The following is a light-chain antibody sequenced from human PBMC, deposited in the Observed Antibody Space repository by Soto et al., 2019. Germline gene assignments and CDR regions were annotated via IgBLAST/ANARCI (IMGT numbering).Light chain of an antibody. J-gene: IGLJ3*02. CDR2: RNN. Sequence: QSVLTQPPSASGTPGQRVTISCSGSSSNIGSNYVYWYQQLPGTAPKLLIYRNNQRPSGVPDRFSGYKSGNSASLAISGLRSADEADYYCAAWDNSRSSWVFGGGTKLTVL. CDR1: SSNIGSNY. V-gene: IGLV1-47*01. CDR3: AAWDNSRSSWV.